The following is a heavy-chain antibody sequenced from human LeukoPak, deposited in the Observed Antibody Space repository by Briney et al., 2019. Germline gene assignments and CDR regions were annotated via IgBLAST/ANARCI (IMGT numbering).Heavy chain of an antibody. D-gene: IGHD3-16*02. Sequence: SETLSLTCTVSGGSITSGGHYWSWIRQHPGKGLESIGYIYYSGTTYYNPSLKSRVTISLGTSKNQFSLQLSSVTAADTAVYYCARASRLGELSLGYWGQGTLVTVSS. CDR3: ARASRLGELSLGY. CDR2: IYYSGTT. V-gene: IGHV4-31*03. CDR1: GGSITSGGHY. J-gene: IGHJ4*02.